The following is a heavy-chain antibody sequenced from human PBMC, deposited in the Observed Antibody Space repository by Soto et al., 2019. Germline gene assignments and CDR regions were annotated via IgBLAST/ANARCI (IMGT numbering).Heavy chain of an antibody. V-gene: IGHV1-69*02. J-gene: IGHJ5*02. CDR2: VIPILGMA. Sequence: QVQLVQSGAEVKKPGSSVKVSCEASGGTFSSYSFSWVRQAPGQGLEWMGRVIPILGMANYAQKFQGRVTITEDKSTSTVYMEMSSMGSEDTAVYYCARGGAVVVPGAVDRHNWFDPWGQGTLVTVSS. CDR3: ARGGAVVVPGAVDRHNWFDP. CDR1: GGTFSSYS. D-gene: IGHD2-2*01.